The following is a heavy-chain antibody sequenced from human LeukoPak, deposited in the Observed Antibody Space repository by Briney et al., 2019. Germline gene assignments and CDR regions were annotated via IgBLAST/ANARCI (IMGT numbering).Heavy chain of an antibody. CDR2: INPTGGST. Sequence: GASVKVSCKASGYTFTSYYMHWVRQVPGQGLEWMGLINPTGGSTGYAQKFQGRVTMTRDMSTSTDYMELSRLRSDDTAVYYCARDYGDYVDAFDIWGQGTMVTVSS. D-gene: IGHD4-17*01. V-gene: IGHV1-46*01. CDR3: ARDYGDYVDAFDI. CDR1: GYTFTSYY. J-gene: IGHJ3*02.